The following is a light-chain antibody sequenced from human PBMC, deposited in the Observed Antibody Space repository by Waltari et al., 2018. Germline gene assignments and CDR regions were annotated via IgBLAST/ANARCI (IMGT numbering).Light chain of an antibody. CDR1: NSNIGRHY. Sequence: SVLTQPPSASGAPGQRVTISCSGSNSNIGRHYVYWYQQLPGTAPKLPIYTDDQRAAGVPDRVSASKSGTSASLAIRGLRSEDEADYYCAAWDDSPSGHVVFGGGTRLTVL. V-gene: IGLV1-47*02. CDR3: AAWDDSPSGHVV. CDR2: TDD. J-gene: IGLJ2*01.